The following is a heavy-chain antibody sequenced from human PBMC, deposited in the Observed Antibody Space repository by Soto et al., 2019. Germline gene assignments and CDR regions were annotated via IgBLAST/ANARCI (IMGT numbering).Heavy chain of an antibody. J-gene: IGHJ3*02. Sequence: ASETLSLSCTVSGGSISSYYWSWIRQPPGKGLEWIGYIYYSGSTNYNPSLKSRVTISVDTSKNQFSLKLSSVTAADTAVYYCARDRYCGGDCYSGHDAFDIWGQGTMVTVS. CDR3: ARDRYCGGDCYSGHDAFDI. CDR2: IYYSGST. CDR1: GGSISSYY. V-gene: IGHV4-59*01. D-gene: IGHD2-21*02.